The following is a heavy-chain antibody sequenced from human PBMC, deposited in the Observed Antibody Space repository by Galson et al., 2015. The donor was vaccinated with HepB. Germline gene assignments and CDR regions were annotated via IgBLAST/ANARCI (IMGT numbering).Heavy chain of an antibody. V-gene: IGHV1-46*01. Sequence: SVKVSCKASGYTFTRYYMHWVRQAPGQGLEWMGIINPSGGSTSYAQKFQGRVTMTRDTSTSTVYMELSSLRSEDTAVYYCARSGPVTMVRGVMTGGWFDPWGQGTLVTVSS. CDR1: GYTFTRYY. D-gene: IGHD3-10*01. CDR3: ARSGPVTMVRGVMTGGWFDP. J-gene: IGHJ5*02. CDR2: INPSGGST.